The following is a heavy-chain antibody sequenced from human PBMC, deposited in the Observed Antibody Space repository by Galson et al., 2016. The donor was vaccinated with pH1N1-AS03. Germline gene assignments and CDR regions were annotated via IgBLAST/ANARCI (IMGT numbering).Heavy chain of an antibody. V-gene: IGHV1-69*06. D-gene: IGHD3-10*01. J-gene: IGHJ6*02. CDR1: GGTFGNFV. CDR2: IIPFFGSA. CDR3: ARGKWFGELAYHYYYGMDV. Sequence: SVKVSCKAAGGTFGNFVFTWVRQAPGQGLEWIGGIIPFFGSANYTQKLQDRVAITVDKSTRTVDMELRRLRYEDTAVYYCARGKWFGELAYHYYYGMDVWGQGTTVTVSS.